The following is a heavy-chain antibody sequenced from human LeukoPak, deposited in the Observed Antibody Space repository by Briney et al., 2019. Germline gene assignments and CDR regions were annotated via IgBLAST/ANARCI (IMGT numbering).Heavy chain of an antibody. CDR1: GFTVSNNY. CDR3: ARIAYSSSWPNWFDP. V-gene: IGHV3-53*01. Sequence: GGSLRLSCAASGFTVSNNYMSWVRQAPGKGLEWVSVIYSGGSTYYADSVKGRFTISRDNSKNTLYLQMNSLRAEDTAVYYCARIAYSSSWPNWFDPWGQGTLVTVSS. CDR2: IYSGGST. D-gene: IGHD6-13*01. J-gene: IGHJ5*02.